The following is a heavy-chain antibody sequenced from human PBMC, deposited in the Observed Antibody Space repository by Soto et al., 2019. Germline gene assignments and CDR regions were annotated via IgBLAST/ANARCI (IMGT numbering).Heavy chain of an antibody. V-gene: IGHV3-11*01. CDR2: LSATGRTI. D-gene: IGHD3-10*02. CDR1: GFTFSDYY. J-gene: IGHJ6*04. CDR3: ARSPIRLSSVSSYEMDV. Sequence: QVQLVESGGGVVKPGRPLRLSCVASGFTFSDYYITWLLQAPGGGLEWLSYLSATGRTISYADSVKGRFTISRDNAENPLSLQMNNLRVDDTAVYYCARSPIRLSSVSSYEMDVWGKWTTVTVSS.